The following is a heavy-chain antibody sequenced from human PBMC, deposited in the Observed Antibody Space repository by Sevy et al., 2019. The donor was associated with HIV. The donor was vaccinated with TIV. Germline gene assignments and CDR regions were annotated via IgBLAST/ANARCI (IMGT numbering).Heavy chain of an antibody. Sequence: GGSLRLSCAASGFTFSNVWTSWVRQASGKGLEWVGRIQSKSEGGTTDYGAPVKGRFSISTDESSVTLYRQMNSLKTEDTAVYYCTTMMSVYGDPSFWYFYLWGRGTLVTVSS. V-gene: IGHV3-15*01. J-gene: IGHJ2*01. CDR3: TTMMSVYGDPSFWYFYL. CDR2: IQSKSEGGTT. CDR1: GFTFSNVW. D-gene: IGHD4-17*01.